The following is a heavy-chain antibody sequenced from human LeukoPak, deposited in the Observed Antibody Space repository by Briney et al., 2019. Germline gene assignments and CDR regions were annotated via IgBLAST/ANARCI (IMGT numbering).Heavy chain of an antibody. Sequence: SETLSLTCTVSGGSITSGYFWGWIRQPPGKGLEWIGNIYYSGTTHYNPSLKSRVTISVDMSENQFSLRLSSVTAADTAVYYCARSRGRSYGSWGQGTLVTVSS. CDR3: ARSRGRSYGS. V-gene: IGHV4-39*01. CDR2: IYYSGTT. J-gene: IGHJ4*02. CDR1: GGSITSGYF. D-gene: IGHD5-18*01.